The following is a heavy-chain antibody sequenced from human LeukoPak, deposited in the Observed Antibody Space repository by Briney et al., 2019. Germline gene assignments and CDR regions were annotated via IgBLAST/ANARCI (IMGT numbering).Heavy chain of an antibody. CDR3: ARDLPNDFWSGYYTPIGY. CDR1: GFTFSSYW. V-gene: IGHV3-7*01. Sequence: GGSLRLSCAASGFTFSSYWMSWVRQAPGKGLEWVATIMQDGSEKYYVDSVKGRFTISRDNAKNSLYLQMNSLRAEDTAVYYCARDLPNDFWSGYYTPIGYWGQGTLVTVSS. J-gene: IGHJ4*02. CDR2: IMQDGSEK. D-gene: IGHD3-3*01.